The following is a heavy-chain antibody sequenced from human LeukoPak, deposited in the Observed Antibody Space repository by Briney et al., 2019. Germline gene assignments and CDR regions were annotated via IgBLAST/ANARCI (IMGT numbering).Heavy chain of an antibody. CDR3: AREDYSNYFDY. D-gene: IGHD4-11*01. Sequence: GGSLRLSCAASRFTFSSYWMSWVRQAPGKGLEWVANIKQDGSEKYYVDSVKGRFTISRDNAKNSLYLQMNSLRAEDTAVYYCAREDYSNYFDYWGQGTLVTVSS. CDR1: RFTFSSYW. J-gene: IGHJ4*02. CDR2: IKQDGSEK. V-gene: IGHV3-7*01.